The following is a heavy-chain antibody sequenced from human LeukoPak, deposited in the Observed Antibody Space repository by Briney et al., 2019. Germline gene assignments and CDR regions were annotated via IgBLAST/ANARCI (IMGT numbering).Heavy chain of an antibody. CDR2: INHSGST. J-gene: IGHJ4*02. Sequence: SETLSLTCTVSGGSISSSTYHWAWLRQPPGKGLEWIGEINHSGSTNYNPSLKSRVTISVDTSKNQFSLKLSSVTAADTAVYYCASGVKGRRGYCSSTSCQIDYWGQGTLVTVSS. CDR1: GGSISSSTYH. V-gene: IGHV4-39*07. CDR3: ASGVKGRRGYCSSTSCQIDY. D-gene: IGHD2-2*03.